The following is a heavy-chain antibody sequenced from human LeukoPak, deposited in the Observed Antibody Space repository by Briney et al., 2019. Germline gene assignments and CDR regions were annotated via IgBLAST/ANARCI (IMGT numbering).Heavy chain of an antibody. CDR3: ARLEYYYVSGSYYKLFDY. Sequence: PGGSLRLSCAASGFTFSSYNMNWVRQAPGKGLEWVSDIRSSGSTIYFADSVKGRFTISRDNAKNSLYLQMNSLRDEDTAVYYCARLEYYYVSGSYYKLFDYWGQGTLVTVCS. CDR2: IRSSGSTI. V-gene: IGHV3-48*02. CDR1: GFTFSSYN. D-gene: IGHD3-10*01. J-gene: IGHJ4*02.